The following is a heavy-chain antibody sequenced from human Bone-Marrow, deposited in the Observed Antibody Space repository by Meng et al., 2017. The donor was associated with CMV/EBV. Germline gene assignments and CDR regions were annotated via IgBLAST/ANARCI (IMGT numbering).Heavy chain of an antibody. J-gene: IGHJ4*02. CDR3: ARAPASYCSAASCVVLDY. CDR1: GFTFDDYA. V-gene: IGHV3-9*01. CDR2: ISWNSGSI. Sequence: GGSLRLSCAASGFTFDDYAMHWVRQAPGKGLEWVSGISWNSGSIGYADSVKGRFTIPRDNAKNSLYLQMNSLRAEDTALYYCARAPASYCSAASCVVLDYWGQGTLVTVSS. D-gene: IGHD2-15*01.